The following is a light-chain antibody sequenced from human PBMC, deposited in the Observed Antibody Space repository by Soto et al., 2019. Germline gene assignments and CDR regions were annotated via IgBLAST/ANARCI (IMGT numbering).Light chain of an antibody. CDR1: SSDVGGYNS. Sequence: QSVLTQPASVSGSPGQSITISCTGTSSDVGGYNSVSWYQQHPGKAPKLMIYEVSNRPSGVSNRFSGSKSGNTASLTISGLQAEDEADYCCSSYTSSSTWVFGGGTKLTVL. CDR2: EVS. J-gene: IGLJ3*02. V-gene: IGLV2-14*01. CDR3: SSYTSSSTWV.